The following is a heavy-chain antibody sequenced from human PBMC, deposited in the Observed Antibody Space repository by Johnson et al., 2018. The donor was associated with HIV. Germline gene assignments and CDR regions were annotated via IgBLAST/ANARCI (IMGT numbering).Heavy chain of an antibody. J-gene: IGHJ3*02. CDR1: GFTFSDYY. CDR2: ISSRGSTI. D-gene: IGHD1-1*01. Sequence: QVQLVESGGGLVKPGGSLRLSCAASGFTFSDYYMSWIRQAPGKGLEWVSYISSRGSTIYYAASVKGRFTISRDNAKNALYLQMNSLRAEDTAVYYCARDPDGTTGTTYPDAAFDIWGQGTMVTVSS. CDR3: ARDPDGTTGTTYPDAAFDI. V-gene: IGHV3-11*04.